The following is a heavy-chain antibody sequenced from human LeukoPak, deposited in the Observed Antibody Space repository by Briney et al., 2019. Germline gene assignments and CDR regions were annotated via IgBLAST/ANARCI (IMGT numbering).Heavy chain of an antibody. J-gene: IGHJ4*02. CDR1: GGTFSSYA. CDR3: ARTYDFLTFDY. CDR2: IIPIFGTA. V-gene: IGHV1-69*05. Sequence: SVRVSCKASGGTFSSYAISWVRQAPGQGLEWMGGIIPIFGTANYAQKFQGSVTITTDESTSTAYMELSSLRSEDTAVYYCARTYDFLTFDYWGQGTLVTVSS. D-gene: IGHD3-3*01.